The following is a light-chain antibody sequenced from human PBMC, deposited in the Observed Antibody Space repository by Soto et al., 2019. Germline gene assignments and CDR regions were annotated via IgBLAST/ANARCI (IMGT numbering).Light chain of an antibody. J-gene: IGKJ1*01. CDR2: DAS. CDR1: ESVATY. CDR3: QQRGNWPRT. V-gene: IGKV3-11*01. Sequence: EIVLKQSPATLSLSPGERATLSCRASESVATYLAWYQQKVGQAPRLLIYDASNRATGIPARFSGSGSGTDFTLTISSLEPEDFAVYYCQQRGNWPRTFGQGTKV.